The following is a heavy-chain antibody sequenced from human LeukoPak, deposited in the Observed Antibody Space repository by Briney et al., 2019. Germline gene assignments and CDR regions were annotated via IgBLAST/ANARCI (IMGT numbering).Heavy chain of an antibody. CDR3: ARDRAATGWFDP. Sequence: SETLSLTCTVSGDSTSSYYWGWLRQPPGKGLEWIGYIYNSGNPIYSPSLKSRVTISLDTSKNQFSLKLSSVTAADTAVYYCARDRAATGWFDPWGQGTLVTVSS. V-gene: IGHV4-59*01. CDR1: GDSTSSYY. D-gene: IGHD6-25*01. J-gene: IGHJ5*02. CDR2: IYNSGNP.